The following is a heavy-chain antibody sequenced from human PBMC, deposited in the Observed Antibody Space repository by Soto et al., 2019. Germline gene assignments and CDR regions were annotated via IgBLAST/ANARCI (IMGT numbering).Heavy chain of an antibody. V-gene: IGHV4-59*01. CDR2: SFYSGRS. CDR3: ARSPEWDWNDDVLYYGMDV. Sequence: QVQLRESGPGLVKPSETLSLTCTVSGGSISSYYWSWIRQPPGKGLEWIGYSFYSGRSSYNPSLKSRVTISVDTSKKQVSLRLTSVTAADTAVYYCARSPEWDWNDDVLYYGMDVWGQGTTVIVSS. J-gene: IGHJ6*02. D-gene: IGHD1-1*01. CDR1: GGSISSYY.